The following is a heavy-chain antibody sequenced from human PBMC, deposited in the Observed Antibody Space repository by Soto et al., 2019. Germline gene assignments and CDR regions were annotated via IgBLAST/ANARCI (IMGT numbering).Heavy chain of an antibody. CDR2: IIPIFGTA. CDR1: GGTFSSYA. Sequence: QVQLVQSGAEVKKPGSSVKVSCKASGGTFSSYAISWVRQAPGQGLEWMGGIIPIFGTANYAQKFQGRVTITADESTSTAYMELSSLRSEDTAVYYCARDPSSGYYLGPYYYYDGMDVWGQGTTVTVSS. CDR3: ARDPSSGYYLGPYYYYDGMDV. D-gene: IGHD3-22*01. V-gene: IGHV1-69*01. J-gene: IGHJ6*02.